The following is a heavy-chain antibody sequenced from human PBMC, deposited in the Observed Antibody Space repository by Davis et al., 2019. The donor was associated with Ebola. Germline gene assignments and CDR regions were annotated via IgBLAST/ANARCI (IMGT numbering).Heavy chain of an antibody. Sequence: LSLTCAASGFTFRNYGIHWVRQTPGKGLEWVAIISYDGSNKYYADSVKGRFIISRDSSKNTLYLQMNSLRAEDTAVYYCARVRTGMRGYFDSWGQGTLVTVSS. J-gene: IGHJ4*02. CDR3: ARVRTGMRGYFDS. CDR1: GFTFRNYG. CDR2: ISYDGSNK. V-gene: IGHV3-30-3*01. D-gene: IGHD1-1*01.